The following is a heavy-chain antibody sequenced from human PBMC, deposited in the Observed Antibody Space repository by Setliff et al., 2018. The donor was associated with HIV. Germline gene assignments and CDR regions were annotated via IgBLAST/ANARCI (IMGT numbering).Heavy chain of an antibody. CDR2: IIHSGIT. V-gene: IGHV4-34*01. CDR3: ARGSPMVRGVITPFDY. Sequence: SETLSLTCAVSGGSFGDYSWTWIRQPPGKGLEWIGEIIHSGITNYSPSLKSRVTISVDTSKNHFSPRLTSVTAADTAVYYCARGSPMVRGVITPFDYWGQGTLVTVSS. J-gene: IGHJ4*02. CDR1: GGSFGDYS. D-gene: IGHD3-10*01.